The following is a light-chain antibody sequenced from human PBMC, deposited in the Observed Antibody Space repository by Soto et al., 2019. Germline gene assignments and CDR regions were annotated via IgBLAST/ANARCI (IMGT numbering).Light chain of an antibody. V-gene: IGLV2-14*01. CDR1: TSDVGGYDR. CDR3: SSYTIKNTWV. J-gene: IGLJ3*02. CDR2: EVT. Sequence: QSVLTQPASVTGSPGQSITIPCTGTTSDVGGYDRVSWFQQYPGTAPKLMIYEVTNRPSGVSDRFSGSKSVNTASLTISGLQPEDEADYYCSSYTIKNTWVFGGGTQLTVL.